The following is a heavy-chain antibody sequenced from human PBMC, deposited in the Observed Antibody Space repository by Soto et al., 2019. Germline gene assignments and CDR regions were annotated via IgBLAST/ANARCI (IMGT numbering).Heavy chain of an antibody. CDR3: ARDNQVATAVDY. CDR2: IWYDGGNK. Sequence: QVQLVESGGGVVQPGRSLRLSCAASGFTFSSYAMHWVRQAPGKGLEWVAFIWYDGGNKYYGDSVRGRFTISRDNSKNTLYLQTNSLRAEDTSVYYCARDNQVATAVDYWGQGTLVTVSS. V-gene: IGHV3-33*01. CDR1: GFTFSSYA. D-gene: IGHD5-12*01. J-gene: IGHJ4*02.